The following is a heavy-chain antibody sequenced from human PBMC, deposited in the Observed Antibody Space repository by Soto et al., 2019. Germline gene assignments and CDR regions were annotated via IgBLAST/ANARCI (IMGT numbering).Heavy chain of an antibody. CDR2: ISYDGSNK. D-gene: IGHD3-10*01. J-gene: IGHJ4*02. CDR3: ARDPAPRYYGSGSYNYFDY. V-gene: IGHV3-30-3*01. CDR1: GFTFSSYA. Sequence: QVQLVESGGGVVQPGRSLRLSCAASGFTFSSYAMHWVRRAPGKGLEWVAVISYDGSNKYYADSVKGRFTISRDNSKNTLYLQMNSLRAEDTAVYYCARDPAPRYYGSGSYNYFDYWGQGTLVTVSS.